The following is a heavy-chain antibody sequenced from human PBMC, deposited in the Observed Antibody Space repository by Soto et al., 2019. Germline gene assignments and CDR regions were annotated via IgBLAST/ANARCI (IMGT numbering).Heavy chain of an antibody. Sequence: ASVKVSCKASGYPFTSYYVHWVRQAPRQGLEWMGFINPSSGSTSYAQKFQGRVTMTRDTSTSTVYMEVSSLRSEDTAVYYCAREMYTTRGSPFDYWGQRTLVTVSS. D-gene: IGHD3-16*01. V-gene: IGHV1-46*01. CDR1: GYPFTSYY. CDR2: INPSSGST. J-gene: IGHJ4*02. CDR3: AREMYTTRGSPFDY.